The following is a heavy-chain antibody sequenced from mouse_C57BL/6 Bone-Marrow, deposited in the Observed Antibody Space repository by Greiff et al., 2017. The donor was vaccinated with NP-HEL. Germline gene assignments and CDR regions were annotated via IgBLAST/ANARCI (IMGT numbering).Heavy chain of an antibody. CDR3: AILGPAWFAY. J-gene: IGHJ3*01. Sequence: VKLVESGPELVKPGASVKLSCKASGYTFTSYDINWVKQRPGQGLEWIGWIYPRDGSTKYNEKFKGKATLTVDTSSSTAYMELHSLTSEDSAVYFCAILGPAWFAYWGQGTLVTVSA. CDR1: GYTFTSYD. CDR2: IYPRDGST. D-gene: IGHD4-1*01. V-gene: IGHV1-85*01.